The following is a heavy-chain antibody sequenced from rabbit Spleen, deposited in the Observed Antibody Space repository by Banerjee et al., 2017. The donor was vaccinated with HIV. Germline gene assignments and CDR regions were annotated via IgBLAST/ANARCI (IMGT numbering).Heavy chain of an antibody. D-gene: IGHD8-1*01. V-gene: IGHV1S45*01. Sequence: EQLEESGGGLVKPEGSLTLTCKASGVSFSDKDVMCWVRQAPGKGLEWIACINIVTGKSVYASWAKGRFVMSRTSSTTVTLQMTSLTAADTATYFCARDSGSSFSSYGMDLWGQGTLVTVS. CDR1: GVSFSDKDV. J-gene: IGHJ3*01. CDR3: ARDSGSSFSSYGMDL. CDR2: INIVTGKS.